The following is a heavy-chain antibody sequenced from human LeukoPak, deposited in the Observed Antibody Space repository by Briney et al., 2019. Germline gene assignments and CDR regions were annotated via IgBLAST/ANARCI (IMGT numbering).Heavy chain of an antibody. Sequence: ASVKVSCKASGYTFTSYGISWVRQAPGQGLEWMGWINPNSGGTNYAQKFQGRVTMTRDTSISTAYMELSRLRSDDTAVYYCARAVRTVYYFDYWGQGTLVTVSS. D-gene: IGHD3-10*01. J-gene: IGHJ4*02. CDR2: INPNSGGT. V-gene: IGHV1-2*02. CDR3: ARAVRTVYYFDY. CDR1: GYTFTSYG.